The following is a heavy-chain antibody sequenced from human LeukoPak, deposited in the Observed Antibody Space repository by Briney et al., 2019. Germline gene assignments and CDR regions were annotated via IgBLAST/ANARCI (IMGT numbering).Heavy chain of an antibody. CDR3: AGPSRGARLGS. Sequence: SETLSLTCFVSGGSIDSTTYYWGWIRQPPGKGLEWIGSVYTSGDTYYNPSLESRATMSIDTSRNQFSLKLTSVTAADTAFYFCAGPSRGARLGSWGQGTLVTVSS. CDR2: VYTSGDT. CDR1: GGSIDSTTYY. D-gene: IGHD6-25*01. J-gene: IGHJ4*02. V-gene: IGHV4-39*01.